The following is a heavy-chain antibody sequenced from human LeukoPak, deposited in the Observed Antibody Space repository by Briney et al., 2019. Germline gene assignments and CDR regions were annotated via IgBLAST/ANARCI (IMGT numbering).Heavy chain of an antibody. V-gene: IGHV3-30*02. CDR1: GFTFSSYS. CDR2: IRYDGSNK. D-gene: IGHD6-6*01. J-gene: IGHJ5*02. CDR3: AKDLVSSGVVDP. Sequence: PGGSLRLSCAASGFTFSSYSMNWVRQAPGKGLEWVAFIRYDGSNKYYADSVKGRFTISRDNSKNTLYLQMNSLRAEDTAVYYCAKDLVSSGVVDPWGQGTLVTVSS.